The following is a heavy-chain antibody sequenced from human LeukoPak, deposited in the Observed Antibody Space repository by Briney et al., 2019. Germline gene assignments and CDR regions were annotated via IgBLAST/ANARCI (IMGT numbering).Heavy chain of an antibody. Sequence: ASVKVSCKASGYTFTSYDINWVRQATGQGLEWMGWMNPNSGNTGYAQKFQGRVTMTRNTSISTAYMELSSLRSEDTAVYYWARGPVRYFDWLLYYFDYWGQGTLVTVSS. V-gene: IGHV1-8*01. CDR1: GYTFTSYD. CDR3: ARGPVRYFDWLLYYFDY. CDR2: MNPNSGNT. D-gene: IGHD3-9*01. J-gene: IGHJ4*02.